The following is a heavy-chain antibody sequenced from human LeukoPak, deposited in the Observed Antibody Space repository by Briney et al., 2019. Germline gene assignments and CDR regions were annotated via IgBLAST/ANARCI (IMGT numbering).Heavy chain of an antibody. J-gene: IGHJ6*02. V-gene: IGHV4-59*08. CDR1: GGSISSYY. CDR2: IYYSGST. D-gene: IGHD1-26*01. Sequence: SETLSLTCTVSGGSISSYYWSWIRQPPGKGLEWIGYIYYSGSTNYNPSLKSRVTISVDTSKNQFSLKLSSVTAADTAVYYCARLKWELEDYYGMDVWGQGTTVTVSS. CDR3: ARLKWELEDYYGMDV.